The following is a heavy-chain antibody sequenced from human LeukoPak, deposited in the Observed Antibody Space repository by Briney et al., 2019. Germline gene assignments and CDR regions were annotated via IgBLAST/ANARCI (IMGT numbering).Heavy chain of an antibody. D-gene: IGHD6-13*01. Sequence: ASVKVSCKASGYTFTTYYIHWVRQAPGQGLQWMGIINPTGGSTTYAQKFQGRVTMTRDTSTSTVFMEVNSLRSEDTAVYYCALYSSTWYWGQGTLVTVSS. J-gene: IGHJ4*02. CDR2: INPTGGST. CDR1: GYTFTTYY. CDR3: ALYSSTWY. V-gene: IGHV1-46*01.